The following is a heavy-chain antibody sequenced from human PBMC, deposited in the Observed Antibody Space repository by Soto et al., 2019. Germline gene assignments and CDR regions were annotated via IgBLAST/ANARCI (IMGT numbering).Heavy chain of an antibody. Sequence: LRLSCVASGITFSDYYMSWFRQAPGKGLEWVSYISSGSSTISYSDSVKGRFTISRDSAKNSLYLQMNSLRAEDTAVYYCARAMYSSKTDFDYWGQGTLVTVSS. V-gene: IGHV3-11*01. J-gene: IGHJ4*02. D-gene: IGHD6-13*01. CDR2: ISSGSSTI. CDR3: ARAMYSSKTDFDY. CDR1: GITFSDYY.